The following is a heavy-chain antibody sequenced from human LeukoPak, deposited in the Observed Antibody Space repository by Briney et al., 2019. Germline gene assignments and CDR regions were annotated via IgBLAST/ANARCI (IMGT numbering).Heavy chain of an antibody. CDR3: ARDLGVVVIPTGEYYFDY. V-gene: IGHV1-3*01. J-gene: IGHJ4*02. CDR2: INAGNGNT. CDR1: GYTFTTYA. Sequence: GASVKVSCTASGYTFTTYAMHWVRQAPGQRLEWMGWINAGNGNTKYSQKFQGRVTFTRDTSASTAHVELSSLRSEDTAVYYCARDLGVVVIPTGEYYFDYWGQGTLVTVPS. D-gene: IGHD3-22*01.